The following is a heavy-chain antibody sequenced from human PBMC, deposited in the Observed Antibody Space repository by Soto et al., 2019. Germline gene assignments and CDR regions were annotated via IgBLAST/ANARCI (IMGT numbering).Heavy chain of an antibody. V-gene: IGHV1-58*01. CDR1: GFTFTSSA. J-gene: IGHJ6*02. CDR3: AAISSTSTYYYYYYGMDV. Sequence: SVKVSCKTSGFTFTSSAVQWVRQARGQRLEWIGWIVVGSGNTNYAQKFQERVTITRDMSTSTAYMELSSLRSEGTAVYYRAAISSTSTYYYYYYGMDVWGQGTTVTVSS. D-gene: IGHD2-2*01. CDR2: IVVGSGNT.